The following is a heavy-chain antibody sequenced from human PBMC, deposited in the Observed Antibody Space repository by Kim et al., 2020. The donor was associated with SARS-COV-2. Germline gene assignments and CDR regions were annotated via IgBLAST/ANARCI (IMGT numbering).Heavy chain of an antibody. Sequence: GGSLRLSCAASGFTFSSYAMSWVRQAPGKGLEWVSAISGSGGSTYYADSVKGRFTISRDNSKNTLYLQMNSLRAEDTAVYYCAKDRTQWELLRNHYYYYGMDVWGQGTTVTVSS. CDR3: AKDRTQWELLRNHYYYYGMDV. CDR1: GFTFSSYA. V-gene: IGHV3-23*01. J-gene: IGHJ6*02. CDR2: ISGSGGST. D-gene: IGHD1-26*01.